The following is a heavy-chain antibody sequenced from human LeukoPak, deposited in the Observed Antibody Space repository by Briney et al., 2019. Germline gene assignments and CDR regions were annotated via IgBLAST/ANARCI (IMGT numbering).Heavy chain of an antibody. CDR3: ARGPQTDCYYYYMDV. CDR1: GFTFSDYY. CDR2: ISSSGSTI. V-gene: IGHV3-11*04. Sequence: GGPLRLSCAASGFTFSDYYMSWIRQAPGKGLEWVSYISSSGSTIYYADSVKGRFTISRDNAKNSLYLQMNSLRAEDTAVYYCARGPQTDCYYYYMDVWGKGTTVTVSS. J-gene: IGHJ6*03.